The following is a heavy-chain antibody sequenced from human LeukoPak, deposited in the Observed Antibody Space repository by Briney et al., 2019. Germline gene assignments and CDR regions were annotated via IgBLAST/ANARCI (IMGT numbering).Heavy chain of an antibody. J-gene: IGHJ5*02. CDR2: IYYSGST. CDR1: GGSISSGGYY. Sequence: SQTLSLTCTVSGGSISSGGYYWSWIRQHPGKGLEWIGYIYYSGSTYYNPSLKSRVTISVDTFKNQFSLKLSSVTAADTAVYYCAREVIVVVPAAIYWFDPWGQGTLVTVSS. V-gene: IGHV4-31*03. CDR3: AREVIVVVPAAIYWFDP. D-gene: IGHD2-2*02.